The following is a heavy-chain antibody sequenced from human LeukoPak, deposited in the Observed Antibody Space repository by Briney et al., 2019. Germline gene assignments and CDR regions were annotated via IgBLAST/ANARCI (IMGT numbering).Heavy chain of an antibody. D-gene: IGHD3-22*01. V-gene: IGHV4-4*07. CDR3: ARDMYYYDSSGYLFDY. Sequence: PSETLYLTCTVAGGSISSYYWIWIRQPAAKVLEWIGRIYTSGSTNYNPSLKSRVTMSVDTSKNQFSLKLSSVTAADTAVYYCARDMYYYDSSGYLFDYWGQGTLVTVSS. CDR1: GGSISSYY. CDR2: IYTSGST. J-gene: IGHJ4*02.